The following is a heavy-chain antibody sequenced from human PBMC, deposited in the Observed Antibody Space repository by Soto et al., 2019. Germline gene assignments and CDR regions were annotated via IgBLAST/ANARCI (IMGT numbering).Heavy chain of an antibody. CDR2: IYPGDSET. V-gene: IGHV5-51*01. D-gene: IGHD5-12*01. Sequence: EVQLVQSGAEVKEPGESLPIACKGFGYSFTSYWLGWVRQMPGKGLEWMGLIYPGDSETRYSPSFQGQVTMSADKSISTAYLQWSSLKASDTAMYYCARRLSGYDPEGHFDYWGQGTLVTVSS. CDR1: GYSFTSYW. CDR3: ARRLSGYDPEGHFDY. J-gene: IGHJ4*02.